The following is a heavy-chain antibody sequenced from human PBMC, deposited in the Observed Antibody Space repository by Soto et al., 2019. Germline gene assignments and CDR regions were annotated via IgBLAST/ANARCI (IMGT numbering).Heavy chain of an antibody. V-gene: IGHV5-51*01. CDR3: ARAYGARFDI. CDR1: GYIFATNW. J-gene: IGHJ3*02. D-gene: IGHD4-17*01. Sequence: GESLKISCEGSGYIFATNWIGWVRQMPGKGLEWMGIIYPADSDTRYSPSFQGQVTISADKSISTACLQWSSLKASDTAIYYCARAYGARFDIWGHGTMVTVSS. CDR2: IYPADSDT.